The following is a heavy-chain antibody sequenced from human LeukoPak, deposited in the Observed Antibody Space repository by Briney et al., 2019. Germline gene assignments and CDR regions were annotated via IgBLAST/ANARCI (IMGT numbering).Heavy chain of an antibody. V-gene: IGHV3-21*01. D-gene: IGHD7-27*01. CDR1: GFTFSSYS. CDR3: ARGTKPGEGSAFDI. J-gene: IGHJ3*02. CDR2: ISSSSSYI. Sequence: KPGGSLRLSCAASGFTFSSYSMNWVRQAPGKGLEWVSSISSSSSYIYYADSVKGRFTISRDNAKNSLYLQMNSLRAEDTAVYYCARGTKPGEGSAFDIWGQGTMVTVSS.